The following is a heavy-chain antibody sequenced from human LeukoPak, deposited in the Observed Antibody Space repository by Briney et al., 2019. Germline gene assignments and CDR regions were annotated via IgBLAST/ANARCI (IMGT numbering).Heavy chain of an antibody. J-gene: IGHJ4*02. CDR3: ASQWVGLYYFDS. CDR2: IYSGGNT. D-gene: IGHD1-26*01. V-gene: IGHV3-53*01. Sequence: ETGGSLRLSCAAAGFSFSNHAMNWVRQAPGKGLEWVSLIYSGGNTYYADSVKGRFTISRDNSKNTLYLQMNSLRAEDTAMYYCASQWVGLYYFDSWGQGTLVTVSS. CDR1: GFSFSNHA.